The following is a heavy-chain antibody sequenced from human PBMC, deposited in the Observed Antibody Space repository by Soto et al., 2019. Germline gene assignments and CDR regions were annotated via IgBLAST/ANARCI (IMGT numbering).Heavy chain of an antibody. Sequence: SETLSLTCAVYGGSFSGYYWSWIRQPPGKGLEWIGEINHSGSTSYNPSLKSRVTISGDTSKNQFSLKLSSVTAADTAVHYCAKHSGWSFDYWGQGTLVTVSS. CDR1: GGSFSGYY. CDR3: AKHSGWSFDY. J-gene: IGHJ4*02. D-gene: IGHD6-19*01. CDR2: INHSGST. V-gene: IGHV4-34*01.